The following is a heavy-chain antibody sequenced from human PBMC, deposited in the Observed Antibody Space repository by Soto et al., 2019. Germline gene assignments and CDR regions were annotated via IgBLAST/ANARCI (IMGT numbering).Heavy chain of an antibody. J-gene: IGHJ6*02. Sequence: GGSLRLSCAASEFTFSSYSMIWVRQAPGKGLEWVSGVNGGGDITYYAESVKGRFTISSDNSKNTLYLQMNSLRAEDTAVFYCARGHFGVTMDVWGQGTTVTVSS. D-gene: IGHD3-3*01. V-gene: IGHV3-23*01. CDR3: ARGHFGVTMDV. CDR1: EFTFSSYS. CDR2: VNGGGDIT.